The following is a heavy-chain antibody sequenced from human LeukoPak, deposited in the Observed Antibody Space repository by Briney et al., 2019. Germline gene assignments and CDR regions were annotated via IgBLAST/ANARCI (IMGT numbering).Heavy chain of an antibody. Sequence: ASVKVSCKVSGYTLTELSMHWVRQAPGKGLEWRGGFDPEDGETIYAQKFQGRVTMTEDTSTDTAYMDLSSLRSEDTAVYYCATDGGLQLVPFYYYYMDVWGKGTTVTVSS. V-gene: IGHV1-24*01. CDR3: ATDGGLQLVPFYYYYMDV. J-gene: IGHJ6*03. D-gene: IGHD6-6*01. CDR2: FDPEDGET. CDR1: GYTLTELS.